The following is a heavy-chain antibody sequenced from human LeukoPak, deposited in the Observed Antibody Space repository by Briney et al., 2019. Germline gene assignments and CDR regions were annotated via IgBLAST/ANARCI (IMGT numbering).Heavy chain of an antibody. CDR3: ARDYSSGWYVY. D-gene: IGHD6-19*01. CDR2: INPYSGGT. Sequence: APVKRSCKAPGYTFTDYYMHWVRQAPGQGLEWMGRINPYSGGTNYAQKFQGRVTMTRDTSISTAYMELSRLKSDDTAVYYCARDYSSGWYVYWGQGTLVTVSS. V-gene: IGHV1-2*06. J-gene: IGHJ4*02. CDR1: GYTFTDYY.